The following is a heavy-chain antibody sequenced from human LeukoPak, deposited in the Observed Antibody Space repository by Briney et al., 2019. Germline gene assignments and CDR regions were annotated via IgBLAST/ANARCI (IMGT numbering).Heavy chain of an antibody. V-gene: IGHV1-18*01. D-gene: IGHD3-3*01. CDR3: ARGGITIFGVEQEYYFDY. CDR1: GYTFTSYG. CDR2: ISAYNGNT. J-gene: IGHJ4*02. Sequence: ASVKVSCKASGYTFTSYGISWVRQAPGQGLEWMGWISAYNGNTNYAQKLQGRVTMTTDTSTSTAYMELRSLRSDDTAVYYCARGGITIFGVEQEYYFDYWGQGTLVTVSS.